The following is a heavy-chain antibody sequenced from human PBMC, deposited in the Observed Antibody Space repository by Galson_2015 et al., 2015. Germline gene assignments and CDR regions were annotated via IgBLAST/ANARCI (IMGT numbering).Heavy chain of an antibody. V-gene: IGHV3-48*03. CDR3: ARDGPDYYDSSGYYLNA. D-gene: IGHD3-22*01. J-gene: IGHJ5*02. Sequence: SLRLSCAASGFTFSSYAMNWVRQAPGKGLEWVSYISSSGSTIYYADSVKGRFTISRDNAKNSLYLQMNSLRAEDTAVYYCARDGPDYYDSSGYYLNAWGQGTLVTVSS. CDR1: GFTFSSYA. CDR2: ISSSGSTI.